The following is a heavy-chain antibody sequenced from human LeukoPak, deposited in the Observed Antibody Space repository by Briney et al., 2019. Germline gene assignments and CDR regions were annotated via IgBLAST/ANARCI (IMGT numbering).Heavy chain of an antibody. CDR3: ARDRGSYGDYDY. V-gene: IGHV4-31*03. D-gene: IGHD4-17*01. J-gene: IGHJ4*02. CDR1: GDSISSGGYY. CDR2: IYYSGST. Sequence: SETLSLTCTVSGDSISSGGYYWTWIRQHPGKGLEWIGYIYYSGSTYYNPSLKSRVTISVDTSKNQFSLRLNSVTAADTAVYYCARDRGSYGDYDYWGQGTLVTVSS.